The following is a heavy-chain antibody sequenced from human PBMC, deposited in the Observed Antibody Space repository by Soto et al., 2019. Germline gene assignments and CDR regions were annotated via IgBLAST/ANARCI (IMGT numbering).Heavy chain of an antibody. CDR1: GFTFGDYA. D-gene: IGHD3-3*01. CDR2: IRSKAYGGTT. Sequence: PGGSLRLSCTASGFTFGDYAMSWVRQAPGKGLEWVGFIRSKAYGGTTEYAASVKGRFTISRDDSKSIAYLQMNSLKTEDTAVYYCTSGDFWSGYFYGMDVWGQGTTVNVSS. V-gene: IGHV3-49*04. CDR3: TSGDFWSGYFYGMDV. J-gene: IGHJ6*02.